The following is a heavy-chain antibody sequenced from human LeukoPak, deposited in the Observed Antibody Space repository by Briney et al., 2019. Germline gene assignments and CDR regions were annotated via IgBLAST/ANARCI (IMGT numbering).Heavy chain of an antibody. V-gene: IGHV3-48*01. CDR1: GFTFSSYS. CDR3: ARDLGSYSSGWYGGYYFDY. CDR2: ISSSSSTI. D-gene: IGHD6-19*01. J-gene: IGHJ4*02. Sequence: GGSLRLSCAASGFTFSSYSMNWVRQAPGKGLEWVSYISSSSSTIYYADSVKGRFTISRDNAKNSLYLQMNSLRAEDTAVYYCARDLGSYSSGWYGGYYFDYWGQGTLVTVSS.